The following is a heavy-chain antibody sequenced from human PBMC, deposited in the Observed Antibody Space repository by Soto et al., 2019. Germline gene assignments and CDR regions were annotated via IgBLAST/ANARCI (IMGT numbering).Heavy chain of an antibody. CDR3: AKERVIGDNGDYFDY. J-gene: IGHJ4*02. Sequence: QVQLVESGGGVVQPGRSLRLSCAASGFTFSSYGMHWVRQAPGKGLEWVAVISYDGSNKYYADSVKGRFAISRDNSKNTRYLQMNSLRAEDTAVYYCAKERVIGDNGDYFDYWGQGTLVTVSS. V-gene: IGHV3-30*18. CDR1: GFTFSSYG. D-gene: IGHD2-21*01. CDR2: ISYDGSNK.